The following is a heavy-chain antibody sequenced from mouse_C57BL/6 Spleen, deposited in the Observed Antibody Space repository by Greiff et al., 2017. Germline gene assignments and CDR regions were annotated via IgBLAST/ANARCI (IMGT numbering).Heavy chain of an antibody. Sequence: QVQLQQPGAELVKPGASVKLSCKASGYTFTSYWMHWVKQRPGQGLEWIGMIHPNSGSTNYNEKFKSKATLTVDKSSSTAYMQLSSLTSEASAVYCGAREEGGYFDVWGTGTTVTVSS. CDR3: AREEGGYFDV. V-gene: IGHV1-64*01. CDR1: GYTFTSYW. CDR2: IHPNSGST. J-gene: IGHJ1*03.